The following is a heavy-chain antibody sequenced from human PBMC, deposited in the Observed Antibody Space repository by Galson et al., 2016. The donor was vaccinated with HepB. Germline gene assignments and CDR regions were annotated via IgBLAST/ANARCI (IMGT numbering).Heavy chain of an antibody. CDR1: GFTFSDHY. J-gene: IGHJ4*02. Sequence: SLRLSCAASGFTFSDHYIGWVRQAPGKGLEWVGRSRDKAHSYTREYAASVKGRFAISRDESENSLYLQMNSLKTEDTAVYYCARDFYDGSCHYMDYWGRGTLVTVSS. V-gene: IGHV3-72*01. CDR3: ARDFYDGSCHYMDY. D-gene: IGHD2/OR15-2a*01. CDR2: SRDKAHSYTR.